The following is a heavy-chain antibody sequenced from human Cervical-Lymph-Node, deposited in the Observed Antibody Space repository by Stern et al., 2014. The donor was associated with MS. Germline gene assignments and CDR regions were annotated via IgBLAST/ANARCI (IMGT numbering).Heavy chain of an antibody. J-gene: IGHJ4*02. Sequence: VHLVESGAELKKPGSSVKVSCKVSGGSFSNFTISWVRQAPGQGLEWMGEIIPLFGIRTYAEKFQGRATITADESTSTAYMELRSLTSEDTAVYFCARFSGWGQGTLVTVSS. V-gene: IGHV1-69*01. CDR2: IIPLFGIR. CDR3: ARFSG. CDR1: GGSFSNFT. D-gene: IGHD2-8*02.